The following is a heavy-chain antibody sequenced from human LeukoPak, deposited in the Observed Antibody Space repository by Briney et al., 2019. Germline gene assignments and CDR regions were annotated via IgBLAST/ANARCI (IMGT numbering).Heavy chain of an antibody. D-gene: IGHD2-2*01. V-gene: IGHV1-8*01. Sequence: ASVKVSCKASGYTFTSYDINWVRQATGQGLEWMGWMNPNSGNTGYAQKFQGRVTMTRNTSISTAYIELSSLRSDDTAVYYCARDLSDIVVVPAATDAPFDYWGQGTLVTVSS. CDR1: GYTFTSYD. CDR3: ARDLSDIVVVPAATDAPFDY. CDR2: MNPNSGNT. J-gene: IGHJ4*02.